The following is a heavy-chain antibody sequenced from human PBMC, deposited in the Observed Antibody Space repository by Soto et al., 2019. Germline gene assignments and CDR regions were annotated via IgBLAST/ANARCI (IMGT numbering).Heavy chain of an antibody. J-gene: IGHJ4*02. CDR2: FYSSGIT. CDR3: MIFIQDDLDEYYTDV. Sequence: SGTLRLSCKVSGSTISSTHFFWVWIRQRKGKGLEWIGNFYSSGITHSNPSLKSRVTISVDSSKNHFSLNLTSVTAEATALYYCMIFIQDDLDEYYTDVWGQGTLVTVSS. CDR1: GSTISSTHFF. D-gene: IGHD3-3*01. V-gene: IGHV4-39*02.